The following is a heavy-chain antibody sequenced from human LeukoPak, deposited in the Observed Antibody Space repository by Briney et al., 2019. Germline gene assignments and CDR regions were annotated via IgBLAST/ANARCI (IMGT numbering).Heavy chain of an antibody. D-gene: IGHD3-22*01. CDR2: ISGSGDRT. CDR1: GFTFNDYP. J-gene: IGHJ4*02. Sequence: GGSLRLSCAASGFTFNDYPMIWVRQAPGKGLEWVSSISGSGDRTYYADSVKDRLTISRDNSKNSLYLQMSSLRGDDTAVYYCAKDHFIVAIGHYYFDSWGQGALVTVSS. CDR3: AKDHFIVAIGHYYFDS. V-gene: IGHV3-23*01.